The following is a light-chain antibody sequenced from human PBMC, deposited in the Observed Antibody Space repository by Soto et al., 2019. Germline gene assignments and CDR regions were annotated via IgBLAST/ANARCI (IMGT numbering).Light chain of an antibody. CDR1: QSVSSN. Sequence: DIVMTQSPATLSVSPGERATLSCRASQSVSSNLAWYQQKRGQAPRLLMYGASTRATGIPARFSGSGSGTEFTLIISSLQSEDFAVYYCQQYNDWPRTFGQGTKVEIK. V-gene: IGKV3-15*01. CDR2: GAS. CDR3: QQYNDWPRT. J-gene: IGKJ1*01.